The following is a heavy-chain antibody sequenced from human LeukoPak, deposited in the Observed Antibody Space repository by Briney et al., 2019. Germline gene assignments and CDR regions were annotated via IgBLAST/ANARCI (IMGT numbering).Heavy chain of an antibody. V-gene: IGHV4-59*01. CDR1: GGSISSYY. CDR3: ARVPLYSSSWYYYYGMDV. Sequence: SETLSLTCTVSGGSISSYYWSWIRQPPGKGLEWIGYIYYSGSTNYSPSLKSRVTISVDTSKNQFSLKLSSVTAVDTAVYYCARVPLYSSSWYYYYGMDVWGQGTTVTVSS. J-gene: IGHJ6*02. CDR2: IYYSGST. D-gene: IGHD6-13*01.